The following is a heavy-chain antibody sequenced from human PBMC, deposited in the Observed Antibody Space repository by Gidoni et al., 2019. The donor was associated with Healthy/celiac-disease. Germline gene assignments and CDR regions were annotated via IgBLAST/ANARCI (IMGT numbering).Heavy chain of an antibody. J-gene: IGHJ4*02. CDR3: AGGDLEWLLYG. CDR2: ISGSGGST. V-gene: IGHV3-23*01. D-gene: IGHD3-3*01. Sequence: EVQLLESGGGLVQPGGSLRLSCAASGFTFSSYAMSWVRQARGKGLEWVSAISGSGGSTYYADSVKGRFTISRDNSKNTLYLQMNSLRAEDTAVYYCAGGDLEWLLYGWGQGTLVTVSS. CDR1: GFTFSSYA.